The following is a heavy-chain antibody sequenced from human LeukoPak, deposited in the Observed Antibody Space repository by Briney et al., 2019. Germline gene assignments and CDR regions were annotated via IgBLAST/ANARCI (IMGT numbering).Heavy chain of an antibody. CDR2: SYTRGST. J-gene: IGHJ4*02. V-gene: IGHV4-4*07. Sequence: SETLSLPCTVSGGSISSYYWSWIRQPAGKGLEWIGRSYTRGSTNYNPSLKSRVTMSVDTSKNQFSLKLSSVTAADTAVYYCARMGYCTNGVCSDWGQGTLVTVSS. CDR1: GGSISSYY. D-gene: IGHD2-8*01. CDR3: ARMGYCTNGVCSD.